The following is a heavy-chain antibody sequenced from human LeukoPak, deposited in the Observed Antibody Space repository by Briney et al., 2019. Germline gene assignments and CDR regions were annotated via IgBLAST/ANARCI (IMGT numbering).Heavy chain of an antibody. CDR2: IYTSGST. J-gene: IGHJ4*02. CDR3: AREKQSSGWYVPNYFDY. CDR1: GGSHSSFY. Sequence: PSETLSLTCTLSGGSHSSFYWSWMRHPAGKGREWIGRIYTSGSTNYTPSLKSRVTMSVDTSKNQSSLKLSSVTAADTAVYYCAREKQSSGWYVPNYFDYWGQGTLVTVSS. V-gene: IGHV4-4*07. D-gene: IGHD6-19*01.